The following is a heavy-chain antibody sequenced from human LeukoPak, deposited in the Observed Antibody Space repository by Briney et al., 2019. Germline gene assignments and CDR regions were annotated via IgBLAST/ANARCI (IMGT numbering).Heavy chain of an antibody. CDR3: TTDPGLTGYYYDSSGYYAFFDY. CDR2: IKSKTDGGTT. Sequence: GGSLRLSCAASGFTLSSYAMSWVRQAPGKGLEWAGRIKSKTDGGTTDYAAPVKGRFTISRDDSKNTLYLQMNSLKTEDTAVYYCTTDPGLTGYYYDSSGYYAFFDYWGQGALVAVSS. D-gene: IGHD3-22*01. CDR1: GFTLSSYA. J-gene: IGHJ4*02. V-gene: IGHV3-15*01.